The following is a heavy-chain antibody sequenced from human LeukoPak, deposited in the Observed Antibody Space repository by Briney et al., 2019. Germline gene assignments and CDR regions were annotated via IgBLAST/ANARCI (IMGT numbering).Heavy chain of an antibody. CDR1: GYTFTSYY. D-gene: IGHD1/OR15-1a*01. Sequence: ASVKVSCKASGYTFTSYYMHWVRQAPGQGLEWMGWINPNSGGTNYAQKFQGRVTMTRDTSISTAYMELSRLRSDDTAVYYCARDRVKLEQGYYGYWGQGTLVTVSS. CDR3: ARDRVKLEQGYYGY. CDR2: INPNSGGT. V-gene: IGHV1-2*02. J-gene: IGHJ4*02.